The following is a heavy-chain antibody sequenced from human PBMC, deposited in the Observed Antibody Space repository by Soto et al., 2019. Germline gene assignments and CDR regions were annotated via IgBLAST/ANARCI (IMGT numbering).Heavy chain of an antibody. J-gene: IGHJ4*02. Sequence: RASVKVSCKASGGTFSSYAISWVRQAPGQGLEWMGGIIPIFGTANYAQKFQGRVTITADESTSTAYMELSSLRSEDTAVYYCAVVVVAATHPSYDYWGQGTLVTVSS. V-gene: IGHV1-69*13. CDR1: GGTFSSYA. D-gene: IGHD2-15*01. CDR3: AVVVVAATHPSYDY. CDR2: IIPIFGTA.